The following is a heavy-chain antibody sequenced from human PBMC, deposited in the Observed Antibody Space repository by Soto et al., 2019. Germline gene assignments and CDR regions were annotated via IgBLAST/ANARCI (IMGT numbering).Heavy chain of an antibody. J-gene: IGHJ6*03. CDR2: IYYSGST. CDR3: ASGSKDSNYYYYMDV. V-gene: IGHV4-59*12. Sequence: ASETKSLTCTVSGGYIISYYWSWIRKKTGKGLEWIGYIYYSGSTNYNPSLKSRVTISVDTSKNQFSLKLSSVTAADTAVYYCASGSKDSNYYYYMDVWGKGTTVTVSS. D-gene: IGHD3-10*01. CDR1: GGYIISYY.